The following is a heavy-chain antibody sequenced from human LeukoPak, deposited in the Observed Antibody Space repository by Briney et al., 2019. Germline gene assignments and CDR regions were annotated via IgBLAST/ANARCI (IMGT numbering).Heavy chain of an antibody. D-gene: IGHD1-1*01. V-gene: IGHV3-15*07. J-gene: IGHJ4*02. CDR3: TGWKNY. CDR2: IKSKTDGETT. Sequence: PGGSLRLSCAASGFTFTSYSMNWVRQAPGKGLEWVGRIKSKTDGETTDYAAFVRGRFTISRDDSKNTLYLQMNSLKAEDTAVYYCTGWKNYWGQGTLVTVSS. CDR1: GFTFTSYS.